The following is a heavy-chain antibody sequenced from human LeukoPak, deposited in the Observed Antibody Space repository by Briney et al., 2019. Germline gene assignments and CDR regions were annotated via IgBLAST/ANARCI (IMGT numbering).Heavy chain of an antibody. CDR3: ARDAPSNAAT. D-gene: IGHD4-11*01. V-gene: IGHV3-53*01. CDR1: GFTLKYKY. CDR2: IYSGGNT. Sequence: GFLRLFFGASGFTLKYKYGTWVRPGPREGLELGSFIYSGGNTYYADSVKGRFTISRDNSKNTMYLQMNSLRAEDTAVYYCARDAPSNAATWGQGTLVTVSS. J-gene: IGHJ5*02.